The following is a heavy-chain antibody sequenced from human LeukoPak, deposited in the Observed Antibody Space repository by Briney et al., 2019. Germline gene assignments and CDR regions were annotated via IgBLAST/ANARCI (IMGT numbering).Heavy chain of an antibody. V-gene: IGHV3-7*01. CDR1: GFTFSSYW. Sequence: PGGSLRLSCAASGFTFSSYWMSWVRQAPGKGLEWVANIKRDGSEKYYVDSVKGRFTISRDNAKNSLYLQMNSLRAEDTAVYYCARDSSNLRFLEWLLYDFDYWGQGTLVTVSS. CDR2: IKRDGSEK. J-gene: IGHJ4*02. CDR3: ARDSSNLRFLEWLLYDFDY. D-gene: IGHD3-3*01.